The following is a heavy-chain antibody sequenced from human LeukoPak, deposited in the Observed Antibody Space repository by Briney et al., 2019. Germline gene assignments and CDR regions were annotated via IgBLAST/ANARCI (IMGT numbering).Heavy chain of an antibody. CDR1: GGSISSCC. CDR3: ARGRSSWYPVDY. V-gene: IGHV4-59*01. J-gene: IGHJ4*02. D-gene: IGHD6-13*01. CDR2: IYYNGST. Sequence: PSETLSLTCTVSGGSISSCCWSWIRQPPGKGLEWIGYIYYNGSTNYNPSLKSRVTISVDTSKNQFSLKLSSVTAADTAVYYCARGRSSWYPVDYWGQGTLVTVSS.